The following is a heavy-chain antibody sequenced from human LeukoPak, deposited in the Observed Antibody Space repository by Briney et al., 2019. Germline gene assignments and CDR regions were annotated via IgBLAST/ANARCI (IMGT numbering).Heavy chain of an antibody. Sequence: PSETLSLTCAVSGGSISHYFWSWIRQPPGQGLEWVGYVYYRGNTIYSPSLRSRVTISVDSSKSEFSLKMTSVTAADTAVYYCARHADIALYREGMDVWGKGTRSPSPQ. D-gene: IGHD2-15*01. CDR3: ARHADIALYREGMDV. V-gene: IGHV4-59*01. CDR2: VYYRGNT. J-gene: IGHJ6*04. CDR1: GGSISHYF.